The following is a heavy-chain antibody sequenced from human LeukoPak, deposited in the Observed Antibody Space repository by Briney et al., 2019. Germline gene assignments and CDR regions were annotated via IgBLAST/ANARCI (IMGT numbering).Heavy chain of an antibody. D-gene: IGHD6-13*01. J-gene: IGHJ2*01. CDR2: FDPEDGET. CDR1: GYTLTALA. Sequence: GASVKVSCKVSGYTLTALALHWVRQAPGKGLEWIGGFDPEDGETIYAQKFQGRVTMTEDTSTDTAYMELSSLRSEDTAVYYCASKRWIAAAGTTVDLWGRGTLVTVSS. CDR3: ASKRWIAAAGTTVDL. V-gene: IGHV1-24*01.